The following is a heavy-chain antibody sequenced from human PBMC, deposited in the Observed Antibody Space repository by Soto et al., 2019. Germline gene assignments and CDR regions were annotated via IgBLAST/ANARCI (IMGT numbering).Heavy chain of an antibody. J-gene: IGHJ6*03. V-gene: IGHV1-69*13. Sequence: ASVKVSCKASGGTFSSYAISWVRQAPGQGLEWMGGIIPIFGTANYAQKFQGRVTITADESTSTAYMELSSLRSEDTAVYYCARGPEDYYDSSGYYYYYYYMDVWGKGTTVTVS. CDR2: IIPIFGTA. CDR1: GGTFSSYA. CDR3: ARGPEDYYDSSGYYYYYYYMDV. D-gene: IGHD3-22*01.